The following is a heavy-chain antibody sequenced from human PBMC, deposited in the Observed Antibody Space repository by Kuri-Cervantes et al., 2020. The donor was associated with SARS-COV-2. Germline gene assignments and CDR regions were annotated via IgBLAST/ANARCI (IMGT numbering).Heavy chain of an antibody. V-gene: IGHV3-48*02. Sequence: GGSLRLSCAASGFTVSSNYMSWVRQAPGKGLEWVSYISSSSRTMYNADSVKGRFTISRDNAKNSLYLQMNSLRDEDTAVYYCARYGFGYSTFYGMDVWGQGTTVTVSS. CDR1: GFTVSSNY. CDR2: ISSSSRTM. J-gene: IGHJ6*02. CDR3: ARYGFGYSTFYGMDV. D-gene: IGHD6-13*01.